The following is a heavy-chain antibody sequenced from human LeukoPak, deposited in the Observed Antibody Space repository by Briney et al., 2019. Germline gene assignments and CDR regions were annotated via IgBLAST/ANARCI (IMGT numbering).Heavy chain of an antibody. V-gene: IGHV1-69*13. CDR3: ARVYYRRSGYYNPFDY. D-gene: IGHD3-3*01. J-gene: IGHJ4*02. CDR2: IIPIFGTA. CDR1: GGTFSSYA. Sequence: SVKVSCKASGGTFSSYAISWVRQAPGQGLEWMGGIIPIFGTANYAQKFQVRVTITADESTSTAYMELSSLRSEDTAVYYCARVYYRRSGYYNPFDYWGQGTLVTVSS.